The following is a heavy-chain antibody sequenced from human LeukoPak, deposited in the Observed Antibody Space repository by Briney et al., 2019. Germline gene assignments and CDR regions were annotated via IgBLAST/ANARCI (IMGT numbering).Heavy chain of an antibody. CDR3: ARVPYYYDSSGYEGDAFDI. V-gene: IGHV3-7*01. CDR1: GFTFSSYW. D-gene: IGHD3-22*01. Sequence: GGSLRLSCAASGFTFSSYWMSWVRQAPGKGLEWVANIKQDGSEKYYVDSVKGRFTISRDNAKNSLYLQMNSLRAEDTAVYYCARVPYYYDSSGYEGDAFDIWGQGTMVTVSS. J-gene: IGHJ3*02. CDR2: IKQDGSEK.